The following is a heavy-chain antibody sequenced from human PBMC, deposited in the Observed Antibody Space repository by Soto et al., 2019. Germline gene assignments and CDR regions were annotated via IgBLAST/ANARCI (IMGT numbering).Heavy chain of an antibody. CDR3: ARGYYGSGIYLGVFFDI. V-gene: IGHV4-30-2*01. Sequence: PSETLSLTCAVSGGSISSGGYSWSWIRQPPGKPLEWIGHTYHSGNPYYNPSLKSRVTISVDKSKNQFSLKLSSVTAADTAVYYCARGYYGSGIYLGVFFDICGQGTMVTVS. CDR1: GGSISSGGYS. D-gene: IGHD3-10*01. CDR2: TYHSGNP. J-gene: IGHJ3*02.